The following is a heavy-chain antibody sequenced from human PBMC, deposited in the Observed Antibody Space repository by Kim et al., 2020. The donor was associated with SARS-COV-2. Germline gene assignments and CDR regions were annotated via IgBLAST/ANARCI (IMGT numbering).Heavy chain of an antibody. Sequence: GGSLRLSCAASGFTFSNYAMSWVRQAPGKGLEWVSTISGSGGSTYYADSVKGRFTVSRDNSKNTLSLQMNSLRAEDTAVYYCAKDLSEGDPTSNSDYWGQGTLVTVSS. CDR2: ISGSGGST. CDR1: GFTFSNYA. V-gene: IGHV3-23*01. J-gene: IGHJ4*02. CDR3: AKDLSEGDPTSNSDY.